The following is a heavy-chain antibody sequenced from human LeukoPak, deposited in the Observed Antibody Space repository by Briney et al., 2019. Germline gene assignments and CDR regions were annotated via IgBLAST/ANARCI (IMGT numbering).Heavy chain of an antibody. V-gene: IGHV1-2*02. CDR1: GYTFTGYY. CDR3: GTLLSNGPFDY. Sequence: ASVKVSCKASGYTFTGYYTHWVRQAPGQGLEWMGWIYPNSGATKYAQKFQGRVTMTRDTSISTAYMELSELRSDDTAVYYCGTLLSNGPFDYWGQGSLVTVSS. J-gene: IGHJ4*02. CDR2: IYPNSGAT.